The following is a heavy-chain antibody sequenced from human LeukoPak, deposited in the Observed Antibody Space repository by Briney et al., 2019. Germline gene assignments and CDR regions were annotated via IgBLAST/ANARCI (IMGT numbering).Heavy chain of an antibody. CDR3: AKLLSALRRYFDWMDYYYMDV. V-gene: IGHV3-30*02. CDR2: IRADGSNK. D-gene: IGHD3-9*01. CDR1: GFTFSSYG. Sequence: GGSLRLSCAASGFTFSSYGMHWVRQAPGKGLEWVAFIRADGSNKYYADSVKGRFTISRDNSKNTLYLQMNSLRAEDTAVYYCAKLLSALRRYFDWMDYYYMDVWGKGTTVTISS. J-gene: IGHJ6*03.